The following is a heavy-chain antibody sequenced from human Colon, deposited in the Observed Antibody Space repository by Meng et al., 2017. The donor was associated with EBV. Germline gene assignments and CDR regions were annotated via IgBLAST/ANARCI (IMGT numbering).Heavy chain of an antibody. CDR1: GDSVSDTNPF. V-gene: IGHV4-39*07. Sequence: QLQLQGAGPGLVKPSESLSLTCIVSGDSVSDTNPFWGWVRQAPGKGLEWVGSINSNWNTYSNPSLTSRVTMSLDTSKNQFSLKLSSVTAADTAVYYCVRVRGDFDYWGQGTLVTVSS. D-gene: IGHD3-16*01. CDR3: VRVRGDFDY. J-gene: IGHJ4*02. CDR2: INSNWNT.